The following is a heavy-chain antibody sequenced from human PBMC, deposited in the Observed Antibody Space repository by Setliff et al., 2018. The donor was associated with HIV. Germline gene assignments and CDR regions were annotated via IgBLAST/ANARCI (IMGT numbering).Heavy chain of an antibody. CDR3: ARASTASAMVQDVPAI. V-gene: IGHV4-30-4*08. D-gene: IGHD5-18*01. CDR1: GDSISSGDYY. CDR2: IYYSGTT. J-gene: IGHJ3*02. Sequence: SETLSLTCTVSGDSISSGDYYWSWVRQPPGKGLEWIGNIYYSGTTYYSPSLKSRVTISVNKSKSQFSLKLRSVTAADTAVYYCARASTASAMVQDVPAIWGQGTMVTVS.